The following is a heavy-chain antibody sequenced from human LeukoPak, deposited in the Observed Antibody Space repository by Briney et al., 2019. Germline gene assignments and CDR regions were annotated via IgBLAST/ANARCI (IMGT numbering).Heavy chain of an antibody. J-gene: IGHJ4*02. D-gene: IGHD3-10*01. CDR3: ARVTYDYASGTYYPPDY. Sequence: PGGSLRLSCAASGFTFSSYDMHWVRQGTGKGLEWVSAISSAGDTYYPDSVKGRFTISRESAKNSLYLQMNSLRAGDTAVYYCARVTYDYASGTYYPPDYWGQGTLVTVSS. V-gene: IGHV3-13*01. CDR1: GFTFSSYD. CDR2: ISSAGDT.